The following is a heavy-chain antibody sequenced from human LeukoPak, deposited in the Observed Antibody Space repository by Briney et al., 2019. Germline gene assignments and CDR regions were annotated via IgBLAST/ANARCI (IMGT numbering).Heavy chain of an antibody. D-gene: IGHD3-10*01. CDR2: ISGSGLSS. J-gene: IGHJ4*02. Sequence: PGGSLRLSCAASGFTFSNCAMSWVRQAPGEGLVWVSLISGSGLSSYYADSVKGRFSISRDNSRNTLYLQLNNLNAGDTAVYYCAKGTTSGSGPHYFDYWGRGALVTVSS. V-gene: IGHV3-23*01. CDR1: GFTFSNCA. CDR3: AKGTTSGSGPHYFDY.